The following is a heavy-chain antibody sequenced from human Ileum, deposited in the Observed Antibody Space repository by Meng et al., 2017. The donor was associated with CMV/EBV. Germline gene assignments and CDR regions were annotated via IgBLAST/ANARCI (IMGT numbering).Heavy chain of an antibody. J-gene: IGHJ4*02. V-gene: IGHV4-39*06. CDR2: LYYNGDT. Sequence: RPQLQESGPGLVKPSETLSLTCTVSGGPISSNYYWGWIRQSPGKGLEWIGSLYYNGDTYYNPSLKSRVTLSVDTSKNQFSLKLNSVIAADTAVYYCAQRIYIDSYYFDSWGQGTLVTVSS. CDR3: AQRIYIDSYYFDS. CDR1: GGPISSNYY. D-gene: IGHD2/OR15-2a*01.